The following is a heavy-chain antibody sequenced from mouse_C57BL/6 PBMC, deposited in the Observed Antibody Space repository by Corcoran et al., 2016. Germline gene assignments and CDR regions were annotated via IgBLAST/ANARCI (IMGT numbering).Heavy chain of an antibody. CDR1: GYTFTTYG. CDR2: INTYSGVP. V-gene: IGHV9-3*01. Sequence: QIQLVQSGPELKKPGETVKISCKASGYTFTTYGMSWVKQAPGKGLKWMGWINTYSGVPTYADDFKGRFAFSLETSASTAYLQINNLENEDTATYFCAREGRAYDYDEDFDYWGQGTTLTVSS. J-gene: IGHJ2*01. CDR3: AREGRAYDYDEDFDY. D-gene: IGHD2-4*01.